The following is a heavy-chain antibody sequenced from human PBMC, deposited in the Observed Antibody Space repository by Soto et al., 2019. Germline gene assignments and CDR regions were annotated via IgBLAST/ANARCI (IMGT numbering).Heavy chain of an antibody. D-gene: IGHD1-26*01. CDR3: AHRVSYSSWEVGWFDS. J-gene: IGHJ5*01. CDR2: IYWDNDR. V-gene: IGHV2-5*02. Sequence: QITLKESGPTLVEPTQTLTLTCSFSGFSLTNSGVGVGWFRQAPGKALECLGIIYWDNDRRYKPSLKTRLTMTKDTSKNRVVLSMTYMEPVDTGSYYCAHRVSYSSWEVGWFDSWGQGTPVTV. CDR1: GFSLTNSGVG.